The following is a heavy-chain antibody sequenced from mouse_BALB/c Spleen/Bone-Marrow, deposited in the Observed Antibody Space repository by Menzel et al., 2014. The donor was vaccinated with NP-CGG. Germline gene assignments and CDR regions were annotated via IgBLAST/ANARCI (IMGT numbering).Heavy chain of an antibody. Sequence: VHLVESGAEVMRPGSSVNISCKASGYAFSNHGMNWVKQRPGQGLEWIGQIYPGDGDTNYNGKFKGRVTLTADKSSSTAYMQLSILTSEGSAVYFCASGYDYGRAYAMDYWGHATSITVSS. CDR3: ASGYDYGRAYAMDY. CDR2: IYPGDGDT. J-gene: IGHJ4*01. V-gene: IGHV1-80*01. CDR1: GYAFSNHG. D-gene: IGHD2-4*01.